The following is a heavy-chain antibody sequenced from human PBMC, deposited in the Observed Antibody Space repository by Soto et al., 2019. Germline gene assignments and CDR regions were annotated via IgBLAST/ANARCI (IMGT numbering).Heavy chain of an antibody. J-gene: IGHJ6*02. Sequence: QVQLQESGPGLVRPSQTLSLICTVSGGSISSGDYYWSWIRQPPGKGLEWIGYIYYSGSTYYNAYLKSRFRILLDTSKNQFSLKLSSVTAADTAVYYCASYYCSSTRCPGVDVWGQGTTVTVSS. CDR2: IYYSGST. V-gene: IGHV4-30-4*01. CDR3: ASYYCSSTRCPGVDV. CDR1: GGSISSGDYY. D-gene: IGHD2-2*01.